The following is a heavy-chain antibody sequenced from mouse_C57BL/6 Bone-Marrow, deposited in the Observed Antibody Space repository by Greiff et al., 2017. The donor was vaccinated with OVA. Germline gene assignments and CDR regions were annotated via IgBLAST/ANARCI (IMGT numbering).Heavy chain of an antibody. Sequence: VQLQQPGAELVKPGASVKLSCKASGYTFTSYWMHWVKQRPGQGLEWIGMIHPSSGSTNYNEKFKSKATLTVDKSSSTAYMQLSSLTSEDSAVYYCAKGGFYLYFDFWGTGTTVTVSS. J-gene: IGHJ1*03. V-gene: IGHV1-64*01. CDR1: GYTFTSYW. CDR3: AKGGFYLYFDF. CDR2: IHPSSGST.